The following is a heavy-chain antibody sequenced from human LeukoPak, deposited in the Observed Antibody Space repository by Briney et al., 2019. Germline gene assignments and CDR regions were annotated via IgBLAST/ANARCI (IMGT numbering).Heavy chain of an antibody. V-gene: IGHV1-69*13. Sequence: ASVKVSCKASGGTFSSYAISWLRQAPGQGLEWMGGIIPIFGTANYAQKFQGRVTITADESTSTAYMELSSLRSEDTAVYYCARGGDYVPPDYWGQGTLVTVSS. CDR2: IIPIFGTA. J-gene: IGHJ4*02. D-gene: IGHD4-17*01. CDR1: GGTFSSYA. CDR3: ARGGDYVPPDY.